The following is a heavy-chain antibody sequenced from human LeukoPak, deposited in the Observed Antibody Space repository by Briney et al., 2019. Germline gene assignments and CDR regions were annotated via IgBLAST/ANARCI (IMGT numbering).Heavy chain of an antibody. D-gene: IGHD5-12*01. J-gene: IGHJ4*02. CDR3: ARGGGGYDIKPFDY. V-gene: IGHV3-30*19. CDR2: ISYDGNNK. Sequence: PGGSLRLSCVASGFTFTSYGMHWVRQAPGKGLEWVAIISYDGNNKYYADSVKGRFTISRDNSKNTLYLQMNSLRAEDTAVYYCARGGGGYDIKPFDYWGQGTLVTVSS. CDR1: GFTFTSYG.